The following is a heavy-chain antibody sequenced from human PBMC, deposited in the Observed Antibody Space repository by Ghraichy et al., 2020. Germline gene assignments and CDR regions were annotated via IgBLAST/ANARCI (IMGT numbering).Heavy chain of an antibody. Sequence: GGSLRLSCAASGFTFSSYAMSWVRQAPGKGLEWVSAISGSGGSTYYADSVKGRFTISRDNSKNTLYLQMNSLRAEDTAVYYCAKSPTDHERWLQLDGGYFDLWGRGTLVTVSS. CDR2: ISGSGGST. J-gene: IGHJ2*01. CDR1: GFTFSSYA. D-gene: IGHD5-24*01. CDR3: AKSPTDHERWLQLDGGYFDL. V-gene: IGHV3-23*01.